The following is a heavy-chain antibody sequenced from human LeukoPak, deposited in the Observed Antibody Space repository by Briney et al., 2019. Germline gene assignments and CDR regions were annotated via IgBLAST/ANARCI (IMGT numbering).Heavy chain of an antibody. CDR2: INHSGST. J-gene: IGHJ5*02. V-gene: IGHV4-34*01. CDR3: ARGGRDYYGSGSSRGYNWFDP. CDR1: GGSFSGYY. D-gene: IGHD3-10*01. Sequence: SETLSLTCAVYGGSFSGYYWSWIRQPPGKGLEWIGEINHSGSTNYNPSLKSRVTISVDTSKNQFSLKLSSVTAADTAVYYCARGGRDYYGSGSSRGYNWFDPWGQGILVTVSS.